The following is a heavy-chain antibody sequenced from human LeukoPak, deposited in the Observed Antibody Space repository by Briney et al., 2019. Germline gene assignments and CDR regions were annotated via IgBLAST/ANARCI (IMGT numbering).Heavy chain of an antibody. CDR3: ARDSRYADY. CDR2: ISYDGSNK. CDR1: GFTFSSYA. V-gene: IGHV3-30*04. Sequence: PGGSLRLSCAASGFTFSSYAMHWVRQAPGKGLEWVAVISYDGSNKYYADSVKGRFTISRDNSKNTLYLQMNSLRAEDTAVYYCARDSRYADYWGQGTLVTVSS. D-gene: IGHD2-2*01. J-gene: IGHJ4*02.